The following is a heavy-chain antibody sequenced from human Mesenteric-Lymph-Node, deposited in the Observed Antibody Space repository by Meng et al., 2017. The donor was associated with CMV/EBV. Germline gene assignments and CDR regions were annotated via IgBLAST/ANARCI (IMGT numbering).Heavy chain of an antibody. CDR1: ASTFSAYS. V-gene: IGHV3-21*01. CDR3: ARTEWYSSSWYFFDY. J-gene: IGHJ4*02. Sequence: GESLKISCAASASTFSAYSMNWVRQAPGKGLEWVSSISSGGSSIFYADSVKGRFTISRDNAKKLLYLQMNSLRAEDTAVYYCARTEWYSSSWYFFDYWGQGTLVTVSS. D-gene: IGHD6-13*01. CDR2: ISSGGSSI.